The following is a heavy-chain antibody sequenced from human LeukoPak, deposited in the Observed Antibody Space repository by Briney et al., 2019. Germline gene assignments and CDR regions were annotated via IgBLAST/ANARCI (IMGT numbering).Heavy chain of an antibody. CDR2: IYYSGST. CDR1: GGSISSSSYY. J-gene: IGHJ4*02. D-gene: IGHD4-17*01. V-gene: IGHV4-39*01. CDR3: ARLVTTPPRLDY. Sequence: PSETLSLTCTVSGGSISSSSYYWGWIRQPPGKGLEWIGSIYYSGSTYYNPSLKSRVTISVDTSKNQFSLKLSSVTAADTAVYYCARLVTTPPRLDYWGQGTLVTVSS.